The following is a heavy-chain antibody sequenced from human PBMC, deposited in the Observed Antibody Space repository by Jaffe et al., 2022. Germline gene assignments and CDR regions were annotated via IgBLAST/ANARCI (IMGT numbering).Heavy chain of an antibody. J-gene: IGHJ3*02. V-gene: IGHV4-61*02. CDR3: ARDRSSSWYLGAWDAFDI. Sequence: QVQLQESGPGLVKPSQTLSLTCTVSGGSISSGSYYWSWIRQPAGKGLEWIGRIYTSGSTNYNPSLKSRVTISVDTSKNQFSLKLSSVTAADTAVYYCARDRSSSWYLGAWDAFDIWGQGTMVTVSS. CDR1: GGSISSGSYY. D-gene: IGHD6-13*01. CDR2: IYTSGST.